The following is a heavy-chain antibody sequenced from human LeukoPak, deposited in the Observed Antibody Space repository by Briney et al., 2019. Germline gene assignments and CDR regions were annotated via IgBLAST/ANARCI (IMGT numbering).Heavy chain of an antibody. Sequence: SVTLSPTCAVSGGSISSGGYSWSRIRQPPGKGLEWIGYIYHSGSTYYNPSLKSRVTISVDRSKNQFSLKLSSVTAADTAVYYCARLVAATGNFDYWGQGTLVTVSS. CDR1: GGSISSGGYS. D-gene: IGHD6-13*01. CDR3: ARLVAATGNFDY. V-gene: IGHV4-30-2*01. CDR2: IYHSGST. J-gene: IGHJ4*02.